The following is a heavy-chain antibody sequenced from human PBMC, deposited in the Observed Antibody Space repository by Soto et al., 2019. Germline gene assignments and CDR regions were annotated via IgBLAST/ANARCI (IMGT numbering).Heavy chain of an antibody. Sequence: KPSETLSLTCTVSGGSISSSSYYWGWIRQPPGKGLEWIGSIYYSGSTYYNPSLKSRVTISVDTSKNQFSLKLSSVTAADTAVYYCARHEDHDYVWGSYRGAFDIWGQGTMVTVSS. D-gene: IGHD3-16*02. CDR3: ARHEDHDYVWGSYRGAFDI. CDR1: GGSISSSSYY. V-gene: IGHV4-39*01. CDR2: IYYSGST. J-gene: IGHJ3*02.